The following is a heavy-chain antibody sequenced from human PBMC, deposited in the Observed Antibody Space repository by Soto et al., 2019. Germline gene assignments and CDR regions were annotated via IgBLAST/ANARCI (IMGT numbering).Heavy chain of an antibody. J-gene: IGHJ1*01. Sequence: QLQLQESGSGLVKPSETLSLTCTVSGGSISSSSYYWGWIRQPPGKGLEWIGSIYYSGSTYYNPSLKSRVTISVDTSKNQFSLKLSSVTAADTAVYYCARQGADYSNYLYFQHWGQGTLVTVSS. D-gene: IGHD4-4*01. CDR3: ARQGADYSNYLYFQH. V-gene: IGHV4-39*01. CDR2: IYYSGST. CDR1: GGSISSSSYY.